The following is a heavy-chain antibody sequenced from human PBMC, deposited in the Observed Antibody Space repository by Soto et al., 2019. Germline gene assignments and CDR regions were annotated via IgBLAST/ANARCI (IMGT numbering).Heavy chain of an antibody. Sequence: GGSLRLSCAASGFTFSNYTMNWVRQAPGKGLEWVSSISRSSSNIYYADSVKGRFTISRDNAKNALYLHMNSLRAGDTAVYYCARDLKVAGTNSYYYYGMDAWGQGTTVTVSS. V-gene: IGHV3-21*01. CDR2: ISRSSSNI. J-gene: IGHJ6*02. CDR3: ARDLKVAGTNSYYYYGMDA. D-gene: IGHD6-19*01. CDR1: GFTFSNYT.